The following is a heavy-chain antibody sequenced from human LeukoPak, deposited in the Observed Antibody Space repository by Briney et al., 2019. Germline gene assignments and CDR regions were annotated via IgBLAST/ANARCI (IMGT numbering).Heavy chain of an antibody. CDR3: GRHAVEATAFDC. CDR2: ISASGRT. J-gene: IGHJ4*02. Sequence: SETLSLTCGVSAASVNDYYWSWIRRPPGKGLEWIGYISASGRTNNNPSLKSRVTMSIDTSRNQFSLELNSVTAADTAVYYCGRHAVEATAFDCWGQGTLVTVSS. V-gene: IGHV4-4*09. D-gene: IGHD5-18*01. CDR1: AASVNDYY.